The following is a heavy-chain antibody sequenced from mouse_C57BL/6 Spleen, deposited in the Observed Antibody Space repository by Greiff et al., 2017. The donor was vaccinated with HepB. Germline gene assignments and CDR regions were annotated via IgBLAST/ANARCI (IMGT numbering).Heavy chain of an antibody. V-gene: IGHV2-5*01. Sequence: VQVVESGPGLVQPSQSLSITCTVSGFSLTSYGVHWVRQSPGKGLEWLGVIWRGGSTDYNAAFMSRLSITKDNSKSQVFFKMNSLQADDTAIYYCAKTGYYYGSSRYFDVWGTGTTVTVSS. CDR1: GFSLTSYG. CDR3: AKTGYYYGSSRYFDV. D-gene: IGHD1-1*01. J-gene: IGHJ1*03. CDR2: IWRGGST.